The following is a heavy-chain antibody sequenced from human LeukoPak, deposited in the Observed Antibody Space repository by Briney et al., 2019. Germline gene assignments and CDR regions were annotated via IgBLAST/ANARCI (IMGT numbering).Heavy chain of an antibody. D-gene: IGHD6-19*01. Sequence: GGSLRLSCAASGFTFSDYYMSWIRQAPGKGLEWVSYISSSGSTIYYADSVKGRFTISRDNAKNSLYLQMNSLRAEDTAVYYCARAAVAGTSNTIFDYWGQGTLVTVSS. V-gene: IGHV3-11*04. CDR1: GFTFSDYY. J-gene: IGHJ4*02. CDR2: ISSSGSTI. CDR3: ARAAVAGTSNTIFDY.